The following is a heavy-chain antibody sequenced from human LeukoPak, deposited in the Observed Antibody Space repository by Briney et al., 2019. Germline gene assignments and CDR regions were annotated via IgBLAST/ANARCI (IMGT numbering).Heavy chain of an antibody. CDR2: IIGSAVNT. V-gene: IGHV3-23*01. CDR3: ARDLEGISGMDV. J-gene: IGHJ6*02. CDR1: GFTFSS. D-gene: IGHD3-3*01. Sequence: GGSLRLSCAASGFTFSSWVRQAPGKGLEWVSTIIGSAVNTYYADSVKGRFTISRDDSKNTVYLQMNSLRAEDTAVYYCARDLEGISGMDVWGQGTAVTVSS.